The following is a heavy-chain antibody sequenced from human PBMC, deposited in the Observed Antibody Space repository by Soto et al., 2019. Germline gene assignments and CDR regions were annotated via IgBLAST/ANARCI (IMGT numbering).Heavy chain of an antibody. J-gene: IGHJ4*02. CDR2: IYYSGST. CDR3: ARVASQWQVAAWVDY. V-gene: IGHV4-59*01. CDR1: GGSISSYY. D-gene: IGHD6-19*01. Sequence: SETLSLTCTVSGGSISSYYWSWIRQPPGKGLEWIGYIYYSGSTNYNPSLKSRVTISVDTSKNQFSLKLSSVTAADTAVYYCARVASQWQVAAWVDYWGQGTLVTVSS.